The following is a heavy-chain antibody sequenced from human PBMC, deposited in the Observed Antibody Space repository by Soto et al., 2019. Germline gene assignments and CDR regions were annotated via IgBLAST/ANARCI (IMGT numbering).Heavy chain of an antibody. CDR2: IDSSGRAI. CDR3: ARDLGIVAAGAWVRSFDY. D-gene: IGHD6-13*01. J-gene: IGHJ4*02. Sequence: GSLRLSCAVSGFTFSSYEMNWVRQAPGKGLEWVSYIDSSGRAIYYADSVKGRFTISRDNAKNSLYLQMNSLRVDDTAIYYCARDLGIVAAGAWVRSFDYWGQGTLVTV. V-gene: IGHV3-48*03. CDR1: GFTFSSYE.